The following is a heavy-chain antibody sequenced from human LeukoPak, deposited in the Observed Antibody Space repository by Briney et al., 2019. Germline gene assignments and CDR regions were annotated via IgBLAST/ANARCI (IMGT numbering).Heavy chain of an antibody. J-gene: IGHJ3*02. V-gene: IGHV1-2*02. CDR1: GYTFTGYY. CDR2: INPNSGGT. D-gene: IGHD3-22*01. Sequence: GASVKVSCKASGYTFTGYYMHWVRQAPGQGLEWMGWINPNSGGTNYAQKFQGRVTMTRDTSISTAYMELSRLRSDDTAVYHCARGLYHYDSSGYYYDAFDIWGQGTMVTVSS. CDR3: ARGLYHYDSSGYYYDAFDI.